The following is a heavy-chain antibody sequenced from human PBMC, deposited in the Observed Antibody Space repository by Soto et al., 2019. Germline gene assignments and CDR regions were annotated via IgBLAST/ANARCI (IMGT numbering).Heavy chain of an antibody. CDR2: ISPYNGNT. Sequence: HVQLVQSGAEVKKPGASLKVSCKASGYTFISYGVSWVRQAPGQGLEWLGWISPYNGNTNYAQQFQGRITMTTDTSTSTVYMDLRSLRTDATAVYYCARDQTKWLTDAFDIWGQGTMVVVSS. V-gene: IGHV1-18*01. CDR3: ARDQTKWLTDAFDI. D-gene: IGHD5-12*01. J-gene: IGHJ3*02. CDR1: GYTFISYG.